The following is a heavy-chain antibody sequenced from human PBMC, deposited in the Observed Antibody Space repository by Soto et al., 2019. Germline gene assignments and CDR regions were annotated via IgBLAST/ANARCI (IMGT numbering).Heavy chain of an antibody. V-gene: IGHV4-39*01. Sequence: QLQLQESGPGLVKPSETLSLTCTVSGGSISSSSYYWGWIRQPPGKGLEWIGSIYYSGSTYYNPSLKSRVTISVDTSNNQFSLKLSSVTAADTAVYYCARLGYSSSSYGYYDYYYMDVWGKGTTVTVSS. CDR1: GGSISSSSYY. D-gene: IGHD6-6*01. J-gene: IGHJ6*03. CDR2: IYYSGST. CDR3: ARLGYSSSSYGYYDYYYMDV.